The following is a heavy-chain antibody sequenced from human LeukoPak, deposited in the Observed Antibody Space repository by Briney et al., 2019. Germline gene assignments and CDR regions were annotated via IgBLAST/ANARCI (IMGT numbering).Heavy chain of an antibody. V-gene: IGHV3-21*01. CDR1: GFTFDDYA. CDR2: ISSSSSYI. Sequence: GRSLRLSCAASGFTFDDYAMNWVPQAPGKGLEWVSSISSSSSYIYYADSVKGRFTISRDNAKNSLYLQMNSLRAEDTAVYYCARDQGVAGPPWFDPWGQGTLVTVSS. D-gene: IGHD6-19*01. CDR3: ARDQGVAGPPWFDP. J-gene: IGHJ5*02.